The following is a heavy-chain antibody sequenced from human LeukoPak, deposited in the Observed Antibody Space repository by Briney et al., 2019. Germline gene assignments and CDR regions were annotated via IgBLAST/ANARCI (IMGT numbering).Heavy chain of an antibody. J-gene: IGHJ3*01. CDR3: ARVIGWDEPFDL. D-gene: IGHD1-26*01. Sequence: GGSLRLSCAASGFTLSNFWIQWVRQAPGKGLVWVSRINTDGSSTNYADSVRGRFTVSRDNAKNTLYLQMNSLRVEDTAVYYCARVIGWDEPFDLWGHGTLVTVSS. V-gene: IGHV3-74*01. CDR2: INTDGSST. CDR1: GFTLSNFW.